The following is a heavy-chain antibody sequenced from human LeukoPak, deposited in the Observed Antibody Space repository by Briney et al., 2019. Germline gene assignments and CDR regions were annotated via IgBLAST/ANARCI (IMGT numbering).Heavy chain of an antibody. J-gene: IGHJ4*02. D-gene: IGHD6-19*01. Sequence: PGGSLRLSCAASGFSFSSYSMNWVRQAPGKGLEWASYISSSSSTIYYADSVKGRFTISRDNAKNSLYLQMSSLRDEDTAVYYCASAGSGLYWGQGTLVTVSS. CDR2: ISSSSSTI. CDR1: GFSFSSYS. CDR3: ASAGSGLY. V-gene: IGHV3-48*02.